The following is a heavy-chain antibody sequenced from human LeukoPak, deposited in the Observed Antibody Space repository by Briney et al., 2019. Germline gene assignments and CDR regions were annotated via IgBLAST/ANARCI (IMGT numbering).Heavy chain of an antibody. CDR2: IKHDGSEI. CDR3: ARLKWDLRQS. J-gene: IGHJ4*02. D-gene: IGHD1-26*01. V-gene: IGHV3-7*01. CDR1: GFSFSTYW. Sequence: GGSLRLSCAASGFSFSTYWMSWVRQAPGRGLEWVANIKHDGSEIDYVDSVKGRFTISRGNTKNSLYLQMNSLRGEDTAVYYCARLKWDLRQSWGQGTLVTVSS.